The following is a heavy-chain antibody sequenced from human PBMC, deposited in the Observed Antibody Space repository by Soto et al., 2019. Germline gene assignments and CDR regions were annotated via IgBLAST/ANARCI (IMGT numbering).Heavy chain of an antibody. Sequence: ASVKVSCKASGYTFTSYAMHWVRQAPGQRLEWMGWINAGNGNTKYSQKFQGRVTITRDTSASTAYMELSSLRSEDTAVYYCARDMCEGRSSWYLGWFDPWGQGTLVTVSS. J-gene: IGHJ5*02. D-gene: IGHD6-13*01. CDR3: ARDMCEGRSSWYLGWFDP. CDR1: GYTFTSYA. CDR2: INAGNGNT. V-gene: IGHV1-3*01.